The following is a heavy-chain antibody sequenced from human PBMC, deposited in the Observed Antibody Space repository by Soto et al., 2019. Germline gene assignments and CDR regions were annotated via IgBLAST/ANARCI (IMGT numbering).Heavy chain of an antibody. V-gene: IGHV3-33*01. CDR2: IWYDGSNK. CDR1: GFTFSSYG. Sequence: GGSMRLSCAACGFTFSSYGMHWVRQAPGKGLEWVAVIWYDGSNKYYADSVKCRFTISRDNSKNTLYLQMNSLRAEDTAVYYCARDLVVVPAAPYNAYYYYYGMDVWAQGTTVTVSS. CDR3: ARDLVVVPAAPYNAYYYYYGMDV. J-gene: IGHJ6*02. D-gene: IGHD2-2*01.